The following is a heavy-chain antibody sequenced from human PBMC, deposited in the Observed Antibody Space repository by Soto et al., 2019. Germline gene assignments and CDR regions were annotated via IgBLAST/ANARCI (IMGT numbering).Heavy chain of an antibody. J-gene: IGHJ6*02. CDR3: AKDSGYQLPDNYFYYGLDV. CDR1: GLTFSGYG. Sequence: GSLRLSCVVTGLTFSGYGMHWVRQAPGKGLEWVAAISYDEIDKKYASSVKGRFTVSRDNVKNTLSLQMNSLRPEDTAVYYCAKDSGYQLPDNYFYYGLDVWGQGTTVTVSS. V-gene: IGHV3-30*18. D-gene: IGHD2-2*01. CDR2: ISYDEIDK.